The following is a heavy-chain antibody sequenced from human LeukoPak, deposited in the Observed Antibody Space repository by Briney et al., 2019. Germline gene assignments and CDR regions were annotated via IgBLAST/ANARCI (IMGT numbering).Heavy chain of an antibody. CDR1: GFTFSSYS. CDR2: ISSSSSYI. CDR3: ARDGVMDSSSWYPGAPKYYMDV. V-gene: IGHV3-21*01. D-gene: IGHD6-13*01. Sequence: GGSLRLSCAASGFTFSSYSMNWVRQAPGKGLEWVSSISSSSSYIYYADSVKGRFTISRDNAKNSLYLQMNSLRAEDTAVYYCARDGVMDSSSWYPGAPKYYMDVWGKGTTVTVSS. J-gene: IGHJ6*03.